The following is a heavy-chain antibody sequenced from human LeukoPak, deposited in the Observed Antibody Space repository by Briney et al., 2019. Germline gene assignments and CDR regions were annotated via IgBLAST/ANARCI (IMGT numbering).Heavy chain of an antibody. D-gene: IGHD3-10*01. CDR3: AKERSGYYGSGSYDY. CDR1: GFTFSSYS. CDR2: ISSSSSTI. J-gene: IGHJ4*02. Sequence: GGSLRLSCAASGFTFSSYSMNWVRQAPGKGLEWVSYISSSSSTIYYADSVKGRFTISRDNAKNTLYLQMNSLRAEDTAVYYCAKERSGYYGSGSYDYWGQGTLVTVSS. V-gene: IGHV3-48*01.